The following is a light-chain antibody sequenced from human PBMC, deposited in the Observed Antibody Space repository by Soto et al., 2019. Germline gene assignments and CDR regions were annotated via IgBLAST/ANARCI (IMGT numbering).Light chain of an antibody. Sequence: EIVLTQSPGTLSSSPGERATLSCRASESVSSNYLAWYQQRPGQAPRLLIYAASNRARGIPDRCGGRGSVTDFTLTVSRLEPEDVAVYYCQQYGSAPWTFGQGTKV. CDR3: QQYGSAPWT. J-gene: IGKJ1*01. V-gene: IGKV3-20*01. CDR2: AAS. CDR1: ESVSSNY.